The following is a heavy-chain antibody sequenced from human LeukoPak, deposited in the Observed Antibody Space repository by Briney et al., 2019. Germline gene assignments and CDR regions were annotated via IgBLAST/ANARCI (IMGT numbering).Heavy chain of an antibody. CDR2: ISGDGGST. CDR3: AKAVGYSYGYFDY. Sequence: PGGSLRLSCAASGFTFDDYAMHWVRQAPGKGLEWVSLISGDGGSTYYADSVKGRFTISRDNSKNTLYLQMNSLRAEDTAVYYCAKAVGYSYGYFDYWGQGTLVTVSS. J-gene: IGHJ4*02. V-gene: IGHV3-43*02. D-gene: IGHD5-18*01. CDR1: GFTFDDYA.